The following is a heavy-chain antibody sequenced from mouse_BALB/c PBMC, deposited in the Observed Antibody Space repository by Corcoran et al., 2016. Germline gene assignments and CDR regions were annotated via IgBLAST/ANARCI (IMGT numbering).Heavy chain of an antibody. J-gene: IGHJ3*01. CDR3: ASWETTGAWFAY. Sequence: DVQLQESGPGLVKPSQSLSLTCSVTGYSITSGYYWNWIGQFPGNKLEWMGYISYDDSNNYNPSLKNRISSPRDTSKNQFFLKLNSVTTEDTATYYCASWETTGAWFAYWGQGTLVTVSA. V-gene: IGHV3-6*02. CDR2: ISYDDSN. D-gene: IGHD1-1*01. CDR1: GYSITSGYY.